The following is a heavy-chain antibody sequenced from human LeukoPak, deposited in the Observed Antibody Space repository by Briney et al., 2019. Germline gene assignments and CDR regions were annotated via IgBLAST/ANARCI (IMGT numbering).Heavy chain of an antibody. J-gene: IGHJ3*02. CDR2: ISSNGGST. V-gene: IGHV3-64*01. Sequence: GGSLRLSCAASGFTFSDYSMHWVRQAPGKGLEYVSSISSNGGSTYYKQCVKGRFTISRDNSKNTLYLQMGSLRAEDAAVYYCAKEPSYYNSSGYYWNAFDIWGQGTMVTVSS. D-gene: IGHD3-22*01. CDR3: AKEPSYYNSSGYYWNAFDI. CDR1: GFTFSDYS.